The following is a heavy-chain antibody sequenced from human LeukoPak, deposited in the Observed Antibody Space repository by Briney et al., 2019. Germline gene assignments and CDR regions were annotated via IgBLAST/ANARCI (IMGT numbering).Heavy chain of an antibody. J-gene: IGHJ3*02. CDR1: GFTFSSYA. D-gene: IGHD3-22*01. CDR2: ISGSGGST. Sequence: GRSLRLSCAASGFTFSSYAMSWVRQAPGKGLEWVSAISGSGGSTYYADSVKGRLTISRDNSKNTLYLQMNSLRAEDTAVYYCAKPIAPYYYDSSGYPGPFDIWGQGTMVTVSS. CDR3: AKPIAPYYYDSSGYPGPFDI. V-gene: IGHV3-23*01.